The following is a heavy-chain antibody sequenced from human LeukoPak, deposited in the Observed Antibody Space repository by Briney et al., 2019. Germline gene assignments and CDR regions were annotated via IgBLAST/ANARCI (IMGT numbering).Heavy chain of an antibody. J-gene: IGHJ4*02. V-gene: IGHV4-59*01. CDR3: AGRSGYYTPTYFDY. CDR1: GGSISSYY. D-gene: IGHD3-3*01. CDR2: IYYSGST. Sequence: PSEILSLTCTVSGGSISSYYWSWIRQPPGKGLEWIGYIYYSGSTNYNPSLKSRVTISVDTSKNQFSLKLSSVTAADTAVYYCAGRSGYYTPTYFDYWGQGTLVTVSS.